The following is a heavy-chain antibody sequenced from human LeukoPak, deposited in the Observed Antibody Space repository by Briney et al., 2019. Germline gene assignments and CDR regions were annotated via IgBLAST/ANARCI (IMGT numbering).Heavy chain of an antibody. CDR3: ARVGGYSGYDYGEYYFDY. D-gene: IGHD5-12*01. J-gene: IGHJ4*02. V-gene: IGHV1-2*04. Sequence: ASVKFSCKASGYTFTGYYMHWVRQATGQGLEWMGWINPNSGGTNYAQKFQGWVTMTRDTSTSTAYMELSRLRSDDTAVYYCARVGGYSGYDYGEYYFDYWGQGTLVTVSS. CDR2: INPNSGGT. CDR1: GYTFTGYY.